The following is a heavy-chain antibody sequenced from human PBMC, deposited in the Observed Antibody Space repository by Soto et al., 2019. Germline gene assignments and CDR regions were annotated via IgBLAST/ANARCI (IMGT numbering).Heavy chain of an antibody. V-gene: IGHV5-51*01. CDR1: GYSFTSYW. J-gene: IGHJ6*03. CDR2: IYPGDSDT. CDR3: LICDVVVVAATQYYYFYMDV. Sequence: PGESLKISCKGSGYSFTSYWIGWVRQVPGKGLEWMGIIYPGDSDTRYSPSFQGQVTISADKSISTAYLQWSSLKASDTAMYYWLICDVVVVAATQYYYFYMDVWGKGTTVNGFS. D-gene: IGHD2-15*01.